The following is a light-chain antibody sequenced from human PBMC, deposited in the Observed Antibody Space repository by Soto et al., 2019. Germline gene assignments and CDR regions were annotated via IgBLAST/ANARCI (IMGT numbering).Light chain of an antibody. CDR3: QSFDSSLSAYV. CDR2: GNN. J-gene: IGLJ1*01. Sequence: VLTQRPAMSGAPGQRVTISCTGSSSNIGAGRDVHWYQQLPGTAPRLLIYGNNNRPSGVPDRFSASKSGTSASLAITGLQAEDGADFYCQSFDSSLSAYVFGTGTKVTVL. CDR1: SSNIGAGRD. V-gene: IGLV1-40*01.